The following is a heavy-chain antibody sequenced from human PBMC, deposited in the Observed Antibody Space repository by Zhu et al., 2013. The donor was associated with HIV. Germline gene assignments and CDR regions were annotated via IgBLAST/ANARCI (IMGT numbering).Heavy chain of an antibody. Sequence: QVHLVQSGAEVKKPGASVKVSCKASGYTFTGYYMHWVRQAPGQGLEWMGWINPSSGGTNYAQKFQGRVTMTRDTSISTAYMELSRLRSDDTAIYYCARGVGTATSYFDSWGQGTLLTVSS. V-gene: IGHV1-2*02. CDR1: GYTFTGYY. D-gene: IGHD1-1*01. J-gene: IGHJ4*02. CDR3: ARGVGTATSYFDS. CDR2: INPSSGGT.